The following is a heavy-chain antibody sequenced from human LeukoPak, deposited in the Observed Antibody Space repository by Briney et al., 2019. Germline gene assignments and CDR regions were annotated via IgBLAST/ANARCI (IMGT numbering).Heavy chain of an antibody. CDR1: GGSFSGYY. V-gene: IGHV4-34*01. Sequence: SETLSLTCAVYGGSFSGYYWSWIRQPPGKGLEWIGEINHSGSTNYNPSLKSRVTISVDTSKNQFSLKLSSVTAADTAVYYCARGPGEAGGGRFGSPPFDYWGQGTLVTVSS. D-gene: IGHD3-10*01. CDR2: INHSGST. CDR3: ARGPGEAGGGRFGSPPFDY. J-gene: IGHJ4*02.